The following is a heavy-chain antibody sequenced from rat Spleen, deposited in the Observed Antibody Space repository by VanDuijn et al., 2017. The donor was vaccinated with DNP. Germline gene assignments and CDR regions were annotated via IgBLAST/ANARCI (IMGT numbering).Heavy chain of an antibody. V-gene: IGHV5-22*01. CDR3: ARGTLRLHAMDA. Sequence: EVQLVESGGGLVQPGRSLKLSCAASGFTFSYYGMAWVRQAPTKGLEWVAYISYDGGGSYYGDSVKGRFTISRDNAKSTLYLQMNSLRSEDMATYYCARGTLRLHAMDAWGQGTSVTVSS. CDR2: ISYDGGGS. D-gene: IGHD1-6*01. J-gene: IGHJ4*01. CDR1: GFTFSYYG.